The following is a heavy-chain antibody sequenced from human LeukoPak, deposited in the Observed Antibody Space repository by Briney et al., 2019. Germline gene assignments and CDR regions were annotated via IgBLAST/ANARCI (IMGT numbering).Heavy chain of an antibody. CDR3: ASRVAGNAEDWFDP. J-gene: IGHJ5*02. Sequence: SETLSLTCAVYGGSFSGYYWSWIRQPPGKGLEWIGEINHSGSTNYNPSLKSRVTISVDTSKNQFSLKLSSVTAADTAVYYCASRVAGNAEDWFDPWGQGALVTVSS. CDR1: GGSFSGYY. CDR2: INHSGST. V-gene: IGHV4-34*01. D-gene: IGHD6-19*01.